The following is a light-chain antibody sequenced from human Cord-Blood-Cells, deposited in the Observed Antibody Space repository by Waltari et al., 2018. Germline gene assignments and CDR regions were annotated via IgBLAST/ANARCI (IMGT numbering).Light chain of an antibody. J-gene: IGLJ3*02. V-gene: IGLV2-23*01. CDR1: SSDAGSYNL. CDR2: EGS. CDR3: CSYAGSSTWV. Sequence: QSALTPPASVSGSPGQSITISCTGTSSDAGSYNLVPWYQQHPGKAPKLMIYEGSKRPSGVSNRFSGSKSGNTASLTISGLQAEDEADYYCCSYAGSSTWVFGGGTKLTVL.